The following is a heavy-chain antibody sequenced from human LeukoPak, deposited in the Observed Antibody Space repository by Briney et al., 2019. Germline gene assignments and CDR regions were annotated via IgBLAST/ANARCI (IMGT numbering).Heavy chain of an antibody. CDR1: GGSISSGGYS. CDR2: MYYSGST. Sequence: SQTLSLTCSVSGGSISSGGYSWNSLRQPPGTGLEWIGNMYYSGSTYYTPSLESRVTISRDRSQNQFSLKIHSVTAADTAVCFCARSRQLTNFDCWGQGILVTVSS. V-gene: IGHV4-30-2*01. CDR3: ARSRQLTNFDC. J-gene: IGHJ4*02. D-gene: IGHD2-8*01.